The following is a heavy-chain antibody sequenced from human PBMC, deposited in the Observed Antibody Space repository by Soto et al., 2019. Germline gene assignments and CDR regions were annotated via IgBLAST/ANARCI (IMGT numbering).Heavy chain of an antibody. J-gene: IGHJ4*02. V-gene: IGHV1-69*06. CDR1: GGTFSTYS. CDR2: IIPIFGTA. CDR3: ASSSGNNCGVGTNYYFDY. Sequence: QVQLVQSGAEVKKPGSSVKVSCKTSGGTFSTYSIVWVRQAPGEGLEWMGGIIPIFGTANYAQKFQDRVTITADKSTNTAFMELSSLKSEDTAMYYCASSSGNNCGVGTNYYFDYWGQGTLVTVSS. D-gene: IGHD1-1*01.